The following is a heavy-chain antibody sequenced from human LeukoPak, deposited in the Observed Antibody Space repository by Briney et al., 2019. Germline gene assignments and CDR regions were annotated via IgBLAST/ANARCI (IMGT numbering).Heavy chain of an antibody. CDR3: AGSTLGYSYGPGSNWFDP. D-gene: IGHD5-18*01. Sequence: ASVKVSCKASGYTFTSYGISWVRQAPRQGLEWMGWISANNGNTNYAQKLQSRVTTTPDTSTSTAYVELRSLRSDDTAVDYCAGSTLGYSYGPGSNWFDPWGQGTLVTVSS. V-gene: IGHV1-18*04. CDR2: ISANNGNT. CDR1: GYTFTSYG. J-gene: IGHJ5*02.